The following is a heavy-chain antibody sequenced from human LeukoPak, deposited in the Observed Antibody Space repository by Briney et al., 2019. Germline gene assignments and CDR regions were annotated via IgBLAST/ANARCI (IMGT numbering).Heavy chain of an antibody. J-gene: IGHJ4*02. CDR3: AKDYAPNYDFWSGYYLDY. Sequence: GGSLRLSCAASGFTFSSYAMHWVRQAPGKGLEWVAVISYDGSNKYYADSVKGRFTISRDNSKNTLYLQMNSLRGEDTAVYYCAKDYAPNYDFWSGYYLDYWGQGTLVTVSS. CDR2: ISYDGSNK. D-gene: IGHD3-3*01. CDR1: GFTFSSYA. V-gene: IGHV3-30-3*01.